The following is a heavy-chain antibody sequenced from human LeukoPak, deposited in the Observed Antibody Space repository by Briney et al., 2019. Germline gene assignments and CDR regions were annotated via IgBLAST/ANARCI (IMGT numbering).Heavy chain of an antibody. V-gene: IGHV3-30*03. CDR1: GFTFSSYG. D-gene: IGHD3-16*01. CDR2: ISYDGSNK. J-gene: IGHJ3*01. Sequence: GGSLRLSCAASGFTFSSYGMHWVRQAPGKGLEWVAVISYDGSNKYYADSVKGRFTISRDNARNSLFLQMNGLRPEDTAVYYCARPAYTAAYDLWGQGTMVTVSS. CDR3: ARPAYTAAYDL.